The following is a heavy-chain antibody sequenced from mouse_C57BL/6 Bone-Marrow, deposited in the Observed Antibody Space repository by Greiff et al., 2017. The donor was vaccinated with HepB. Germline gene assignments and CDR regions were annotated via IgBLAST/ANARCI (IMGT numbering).Heavy chain of an antibody. CDR3: ARGGITTVVAHWYFDV. D-gene: IGHD1-1*01. J-gene: IGHJ1*03. V-gene: IGHV1-58*01. CDR2: IYIGNGYT. Sequence: VHVKQSGAELVRPGSSVKMSCKTSGYTFTSYGINWVKQRPGQGLEWIGYIYIGNGYTEYNEKFKGKATLTSDTSSSTAYMQLSSLTSEDSAIYFCARGGITTVVAHWYFDVWGTGTTVTVSS. CDR1: GYTFTSYG.